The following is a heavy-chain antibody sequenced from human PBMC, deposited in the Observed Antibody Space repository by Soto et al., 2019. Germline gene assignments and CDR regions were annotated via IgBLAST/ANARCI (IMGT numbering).Heavy chain of an antibody. CDR1: GYTFTTYT. D-gene: IGHD2-2*01. Sequence: ASVKVSCKASGYTFTTYTIQWVRQAPEQRLEWMGWINAGNGETKYSQNFQGRVTITRDTSASTAYMELNSLRSEDTAVYYCSREWCSATSCYGVDYWGQGTLVTDPS. CDR3: SREWCSATSCYGVDY. J-gene: IGHJ4*02. CDR2: INAGNGET. V-gene: IGHV1-3*01.